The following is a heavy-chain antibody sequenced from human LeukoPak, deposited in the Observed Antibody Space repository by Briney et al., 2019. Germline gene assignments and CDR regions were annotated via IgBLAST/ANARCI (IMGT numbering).Heavy chain of an antibody. V-gene: IGHV5-51*01. CDR3: ARQPGAGWFDP. J-gene: IGHJ5*02. CDR2: INPGDSDA. D-gene: IGHD3-10*01. CDR1: GYSFTSSW. Sequence: GESLKISCQASGYSFTSSWIGWARQMPGKGLEWMAIINPGDSDARYSPSFQGQVTISADKSISTVYLQWGSLKASDTAMYYCARQPGAGWFDPWGQGTLVTVSS.